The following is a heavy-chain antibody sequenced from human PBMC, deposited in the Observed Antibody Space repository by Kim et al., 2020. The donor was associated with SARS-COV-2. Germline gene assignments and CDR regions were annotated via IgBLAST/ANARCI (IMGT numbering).Heavy chain of an antibody. CDR1: GFSFTAFW. D-gene: IGHD3-22*01. CDR3: ARGGSSGYIPGWFDP. J-gene: IGHJ5*02. V-gene: IGHV3-74*01. CDR2: INSFGSST. Sequence: GGSLRLSCAASGFSFTAFWLHWVRQAPGKGLVWVSRINSFGSSTSYADSVKGRFTISRDNAKNTLYLQMNSLRVEDTAIYYCARGGSSGYIPGWFDPRGQGARVTVSS.